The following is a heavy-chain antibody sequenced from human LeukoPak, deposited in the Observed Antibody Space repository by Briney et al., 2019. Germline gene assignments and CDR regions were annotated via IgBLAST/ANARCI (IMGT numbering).Heavy chain of an antibody. CDR3: STGDYDSRGCYFDY. Sequence: ASVKVSCKVSGYTLTELSMHWVRQAPGKGLEWMGGFDPEDGETIYAQKFQGRVTMTEDTSTDTAYMELSSLRSEDTAVYYCSTGDYDSRGCYFDYWGQGTLVTVSS. CDR2: FDPEDGET. D-gene: IGHD3-22*01. V-gene: IGHV1-24*01. CDR1: GYTLTELS. J-gene: IGHJ4*02.